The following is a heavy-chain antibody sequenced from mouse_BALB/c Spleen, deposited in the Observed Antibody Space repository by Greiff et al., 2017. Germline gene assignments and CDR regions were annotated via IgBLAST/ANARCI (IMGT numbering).Heavy chain of an antibody. D-gene: IGHD2-3*01. CDR3: ARRGWLPYFDY. V-gene: IGHV1-7*01. J-gene: IGHJ2*01. Sequence: VKLQESGAELAKPGASVKMSCKASGYTFTSYWMHWVKQRPGQGLEWIGYINPSTGYTEYNQKFKDKATLTADKSSSTAYMQLSSLTSEDSAVYYCARRGWLPYFDYWGQGTTLTVSS. CDR2: INPSTGYT. CDR1: GYTFTSYW.